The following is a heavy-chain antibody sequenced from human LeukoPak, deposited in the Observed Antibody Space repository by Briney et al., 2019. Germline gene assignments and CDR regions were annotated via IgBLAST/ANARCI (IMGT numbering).Heavy chain of an antibody. CDR2: IKSKTDGGTT. Sequence: GGSLRLSCAASGFTFSSYWMSWVRQAPGKGLEWVGRIKSKTDGGTTDYAAPVKGRFTISRDDSKNTLYLQMNSLKTEDTAVYYCTTEITIFGVVPPGYWGQGTLVTVSS. CDR1: GFTFSSYW. CDR3: TTEITIFGVVPPGY. J-gene: IGHJ4*02. V-gene: IGHV3-15*01. D-gene: IGHD3-3*01.